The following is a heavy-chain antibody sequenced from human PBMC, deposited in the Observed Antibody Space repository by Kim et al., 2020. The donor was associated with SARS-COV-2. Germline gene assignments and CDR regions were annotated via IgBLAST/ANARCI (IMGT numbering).Heavy chain of an antibody. J-gene: IGHJ4*02. D-gene: IGHD6-19*01. Sequence: SETLSLTCTVSGGSVSHSGYYWAWVRQPPGKGLEGIGNIYYSGKTYYSPSLQSRVTISVDTSKNEFSLGLRFVTAADTAMYYCARQDTGGWYLIPGYLDYWGQGSLVTVSS. CDR2: IYYSGKT. CDR1: GGSVSHSGYY. V-gene: IGHV4-39*01. CDR3: ARQDTGGWYLIPGYLDY.